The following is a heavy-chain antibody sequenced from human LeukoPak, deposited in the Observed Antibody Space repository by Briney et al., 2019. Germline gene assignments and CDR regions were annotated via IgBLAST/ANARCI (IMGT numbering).Heavy chain of an antibody. V-gene: IGHV3-53*01. Sequence: PGGSLRLSCAASGFTVSSNYMSWVRQAPGKGLEWVSVIYSGGSTYYADSVKGRFTISRDNSKNTLYLQMNSLRAEDTAVYYCARDRRVAVAGGRDYYYYYGMDVWGQGTTVTVSS. D-gene: IGHD6-19*01. CDR3: ARDRRVAVAGGRDYYYYYGMDV. CDR2: IYSGGST. J-gene: IGHJ6*02. CDR1: GFTVSSNY.